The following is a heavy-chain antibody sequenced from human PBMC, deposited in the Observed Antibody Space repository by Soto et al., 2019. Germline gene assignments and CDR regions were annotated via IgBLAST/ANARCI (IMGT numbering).Heavy chain of an antibody. Sequence: EVQLVESGGGLVQPGGSLRLSCAASGFTFSSYSMNWVRQAPGKGLEWVSYLSSISSTIYYADSVKGRFTIPSDNATNLLYLQMNSLRDEDTAVDYCARVGYGHPFDYWGQGTLVTVSS. V-gene: IGHV3-48*02. CDR3: ARVGYGHPFDY. D-gene: IGHD5-12*01. CDR2: LSSISSTI. CDR1: GFTFSSYS. J-gene: IGHJ4*02.